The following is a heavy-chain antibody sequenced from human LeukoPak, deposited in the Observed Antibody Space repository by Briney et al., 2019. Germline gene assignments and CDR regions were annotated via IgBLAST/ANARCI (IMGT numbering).Heavy chain of an antibody. D-gene: IGHD3-9*01. V-gene: IGHV3-23*01. Sequence: PGGSLRLSCAASGFTFSSYTMSWVRQAPGKGLEWVSGISGSGGSTYYADSVKGRFTISRDNSKNTLYLQMNSLRAEDTALYYCAKLPTGYPNWFDPWGQGTLVTVSS. CDR1: GFTFSSYT. CDR2: ISGSGGST. CDR3: AKLPTGYPNWFDP. J-gene: IGHJ5*02.